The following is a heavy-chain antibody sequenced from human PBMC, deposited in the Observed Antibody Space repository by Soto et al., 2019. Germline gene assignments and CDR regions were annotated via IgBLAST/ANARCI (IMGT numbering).Heavy chain of an antibody. D-gene: IGHD2-21*02. V-gene: IGHV3-73*01. CDR2: IRSKANSYAT. CDR3: TRLRVVVTAIMYDAFDI. Sequence: EVQLVESGGGLVQPGGSLKLSCAASGFTFSGSAMHWVRQASGKGLEWVGRIRSKANSYATAYAASVKGRFTISRDDSKNKAYLQMNSLKTEDTAVYYCTRLRVVVTAIMYDAFDIWGQGTMVTVSS. CDR1: GFTFSGSA. J-gene: IGHJ3*02.